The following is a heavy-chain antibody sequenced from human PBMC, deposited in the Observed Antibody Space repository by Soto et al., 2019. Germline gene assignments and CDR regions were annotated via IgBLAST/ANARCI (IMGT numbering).Heavy chain of an antibody. CDR3: ANMEGCGYRVIYY. Sequence: QVQLQESGPGLVKPSQTLSLTCTVSRGSINSGSYYWSWIRQHPREGLEWIGYIYYSGSTYYNPSLKSQVTISVDTSKNQFSLKLSSVTAADTAVYYCANMEGCGYRVIYYWGQGTLVTVSS. J-gene: IGHJ4*02. D-gene: IGHD6-13*01. CDR1: RGSINSGSYY. CDR2: IYYSGST. V-gene: IGHV4-31*01.